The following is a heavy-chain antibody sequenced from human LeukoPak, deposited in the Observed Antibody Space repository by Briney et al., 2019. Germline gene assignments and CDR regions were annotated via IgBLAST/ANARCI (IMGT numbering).Heavy chain of an antibody. CDR3: ARWTSGPLDY. Sequence: SETLSLTCTVSGGSISSSYYYWGWIRQPPGKGLEWIGSIYYSGSSYHNPSLKSRVTISVDTSKNQLSLKLSSVTAADTAVYFCARWTSGPLDYWGQGTLVTVSS. V-gene: IGHV4-39*01. J-gene: IGHJ4*02. CDR1: GGSISSSYYY. D-gene: IGHD1-26*01. CDR2: IYYSGSS.